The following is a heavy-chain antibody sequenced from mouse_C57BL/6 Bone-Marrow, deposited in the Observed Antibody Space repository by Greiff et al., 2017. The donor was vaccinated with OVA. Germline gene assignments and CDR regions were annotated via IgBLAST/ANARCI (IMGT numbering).Heavy chain of an antibody. V-gene: IGHV7-3*01. CDR3: ARSYLSYSNYVGY. CDR2: IRNKANGYTT. D-gene: IGHD2-5*01. CDR1: GFTFTDYY. Sequence: EVQLVESGGGLVQPGGSLSLSCAASGFTFTDYYMSWVRQPPGTALEWLGFIRNKANGYTTEYSASVKGRFTISRDNSKSILYLQMNALRAEDSATYYCARSYLSYSNYVGYWGKGTTLTVSS. J-gene: IGHJ2*01.